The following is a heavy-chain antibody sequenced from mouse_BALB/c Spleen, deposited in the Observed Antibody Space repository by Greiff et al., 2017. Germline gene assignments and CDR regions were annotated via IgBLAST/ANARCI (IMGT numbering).Heavy chain of an antibody. CDR2: ISSGGSYT. CDR3: ARDPTSYAMDY. D-gene: IGHD6-1*01. Sequence: EVQGVESGGDLVKPGGSLKLSCAASGFTFSSYAMSWVRQSPEKRLEWVAEISSGGSYTYYPDTVTGRFTISRDNAKNTLYLEMSSLRSEDTAMYYCARDPTSYAMDYWGQGTSVTVSS. V-gene: IGHV5-9-4*01. J-gene: IGHJ4*01. CDR1: GFTFSSYA.